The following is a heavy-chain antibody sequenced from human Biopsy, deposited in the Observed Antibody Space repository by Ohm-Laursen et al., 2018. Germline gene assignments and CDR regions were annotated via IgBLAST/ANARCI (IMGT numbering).Heavy chain of an antibody. CDR2: IHGSGRT. CDR1: EFNVARNH. D-gene: IGHD3-16*01. CDR3: AGAGGHSF. J-gene: IGHJ4*02. V-gene: IGHV3-66*01. Sequence: SRRLSCAASEFNVARNHMNWVRQAPGKGLEWVSMIHGSGRTDYADSVKGRFTVSRDNSKDTVYLQMNALRVDDTAMYYCAGAGGHSFWGQGALVTVSS.